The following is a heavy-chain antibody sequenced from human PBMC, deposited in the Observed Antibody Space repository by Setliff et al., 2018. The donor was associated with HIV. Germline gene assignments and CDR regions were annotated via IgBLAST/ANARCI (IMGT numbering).Heavy chain of an antibody. Sequence: PSETLSLTCNVSGASIKDYYWNWIRQPPGKGLERIGFAHHSGVTCYNPSLHSLVIIAVDTSRNQFSLRVHSITAADTALYDCARWGERTIQAFDVWGRGTMVTVSS. D-gene: IGHD1-1*01. CDR1: GASIKDYY. J-gene: IGHJ3*01. V-gene: IGHV4-59*08. CDR3: ARWGERTIQAFDV. CDR2: AHHSGVT.